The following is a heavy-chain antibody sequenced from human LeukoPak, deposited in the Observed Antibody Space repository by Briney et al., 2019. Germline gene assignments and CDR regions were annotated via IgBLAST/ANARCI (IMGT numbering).Heavy chain of an antibody. CDR3: ITDRRRDCTTGGCQFDY. CDR1: GFTFTIAW. D-gene: IGHD2-8*01. Sequence: GGSLRLSCAASGFTFTIAWMSWVRQAPGKGLEWVGRIKTKTDGGATDYAAPVKGRFTVSRDDSKNTLYLQMNSLKTEDTAVYYCITDRRRDCTTGGCQFDYWGQGTLVTVSS. J-gene: IGHJ4*02. V-gene: IGHV3-15*01. CDR2: IKTKTDGGAT.